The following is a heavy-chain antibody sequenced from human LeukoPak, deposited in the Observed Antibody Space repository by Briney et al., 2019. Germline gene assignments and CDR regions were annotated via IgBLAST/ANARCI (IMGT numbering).Heavy chain of an antibody. V-gene: IGHV1-2*02. D-gene: IGHD3-22*01. CDR3: ARTSYYDSSGYYYGY. CDR2: INPNSGGT. CDR1: GYTFTGYY. Sequence: ASVKVSCKASGYTFTGYYMHWVRQAPGQGLEWMGWINPNSGGTNYAQKFQGRVTMTRDTSISTAYMELSRLRSDDTAVYYCARTSYYDSSGYYYGYWGQGTLVTVSS. J-gene: IGHJ4*02.